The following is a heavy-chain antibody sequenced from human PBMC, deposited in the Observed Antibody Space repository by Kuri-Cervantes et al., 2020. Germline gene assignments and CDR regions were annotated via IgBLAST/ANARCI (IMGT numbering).Heavy chain of an antibody. Sequence: GGSLRLSCAASGFTFSSYAMSWVRQAPGKGLEWVASINQVGSEKYYVDSVKGRFTISRDNAKSSLFLQMNSLGAEDTAVYYCARDHPEASLIFDYWGQGALVTVSS. D-gene: IGHD2-8*01. CDR3: ARDHPEASLIFDY. V-gene: IGHV3-7*01. J-gene: IGHJ4*02. CDR1: GFTFSSYA. CDR2: INQVGSEK.